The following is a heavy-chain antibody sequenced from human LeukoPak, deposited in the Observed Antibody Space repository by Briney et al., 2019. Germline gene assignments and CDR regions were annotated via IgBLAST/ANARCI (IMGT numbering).Heavy chain of an antibody. V-gene: IGHV6-1*01. CDR1: GDSVSSNSAG. Sequence: SQTLSLSCAISGDSVSSNSAGWNWIRQSPSRGLEWLGRAYYRSTWYNDSAVCVDTRLTDKADITKYQFIMKLKAVTPEDTAVYYCARDRAAHLDYGGQGTLVTVSS. CDR2: AYYRSTWYN. D-gene: IGHD6-25*01. J-gene: IGHJ4*02. CDR3: ARDRAAHLDY.